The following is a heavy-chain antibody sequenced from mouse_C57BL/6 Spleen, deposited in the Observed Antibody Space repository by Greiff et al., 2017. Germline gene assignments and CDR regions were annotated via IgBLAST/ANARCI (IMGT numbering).Heavy chain of an antibody. CDR2: IDPNSGGT. CDR3: AREKGTGTFYAMDY. V-gene: IGHV1-72*01. CDR1: GYTFPSYW. D-gene: IGHD4-1*01. J-gene: IGHJ4*01. Sequence: FQLQQPGAELVKPGASVKLSCKASGYTFPSYWMHWVKQRPGRVLEWIGRIDPNSGGTKYNETFKSKATLTVDKPSSPAYMQLSSLTSEYSAVYYCAREKGTGTFYAMDYWCQGTSVTVSS.